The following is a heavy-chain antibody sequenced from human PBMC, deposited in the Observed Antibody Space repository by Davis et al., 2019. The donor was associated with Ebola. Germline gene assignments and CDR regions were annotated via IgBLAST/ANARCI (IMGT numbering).Heavy chain of an antibody. CDR2: IYYSGNT. CDR3: ARVDYDFWSGYYGNNWFDP. D-gene: IGHD3-3*01. V-gene: IGHV4-59*01. CDR1: GGSISSDY. Sequence: SETLSLTCIVSGGSISSDYWSWIRQPPGQGLEWIGQIYYSGNTIYNPALKSRVTISVDTSKNQFSLKLSSVTAADTAVYYCARVDYDFWSGYYGNNWFDPWGQGTLVTVSS. J-gene: IGHJ5*02.